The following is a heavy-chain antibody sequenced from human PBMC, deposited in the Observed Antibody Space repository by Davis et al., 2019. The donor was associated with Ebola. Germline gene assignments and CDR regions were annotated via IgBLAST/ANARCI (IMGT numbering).Heavy chain of an antibody. CDR2: ISSNSDYT. J-gene: IGHJ4*02. CDR1: GFTFSSYA. CDR3: ARDGDSSGYPL. D-gene: IGHD3-22*01. V-gene: IGHV3-21*05. Sequence: GESLKISCSASGFTFSSYAMHWVRQAPGKGLEWVSYISSNSDYTNYAHSARGRFTISRDNAKNVLYLQINSLRAEDTAVYYCARDGDSSGYPLWGQGTLVTVSS.